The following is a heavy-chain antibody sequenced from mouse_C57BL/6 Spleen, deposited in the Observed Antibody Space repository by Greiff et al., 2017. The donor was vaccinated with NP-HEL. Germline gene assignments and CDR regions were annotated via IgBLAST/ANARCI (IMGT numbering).Heavy chain of an antibody. V-gene: IGHV7-3*01. CDR2: IRNKANGYTT. Sequence: EVQLVESLGGLVQPGGSLSLSCAASGFTFTDYYMSWVRQPPGKALEWLGFIRNKANGYTTDYSASVKGRFTISRDNSQSILYLQMNALRAEDSATYYCARYPPGDWYFDVWGTGTTVTVSS. CDR1: GFTFTDYY. CDR3: ARYPPGDWYFDV. J-gene: IGHJ1*03.